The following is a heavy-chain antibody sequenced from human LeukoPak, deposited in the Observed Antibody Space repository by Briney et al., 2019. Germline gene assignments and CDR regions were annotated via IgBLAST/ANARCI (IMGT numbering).Heavy chain of an antibody. Sequence: GAPVKVSSKLSGYILTELSIHGVRQAPGKGLEWMGGFDPEDDERIYAQKFQGRVTMTEDTSTDTAYMELSSLRSVDTAVYYCATETTADTLHYWGQGTLVTVSS. CDR3: ATETTADTLHY. V-gene: IGHV1-24*01. CDR1: GYILTELS. J-gene: IGHJ4*02. CDR2: FDPEDDER. D-gene: IGHD6-13*01.